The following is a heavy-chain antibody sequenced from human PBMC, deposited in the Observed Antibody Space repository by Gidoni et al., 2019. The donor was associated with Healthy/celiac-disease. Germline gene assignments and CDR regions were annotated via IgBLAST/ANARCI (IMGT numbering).Heavy chain of an antibody. J-gene: IGHJ5*02. V-gene: IGHV4-59*01. CDR3: ARGLYYYGSGATNWFDP. Sequence: QVQLQEPGPGLVKPSETLSLTCTVSGGSISRYYWRWIRQPPGKGLEWIGYIYYSGSTNYNPSLKSRVTISVDTSKNQLSLKLSSVTAADTAVYYCARGLYYYGSGATNWFDPWGQGTLVTVSS. CDR1: GGSISRYY. CDR2: IYYSGST. D-gene: IGHD3-10*01.